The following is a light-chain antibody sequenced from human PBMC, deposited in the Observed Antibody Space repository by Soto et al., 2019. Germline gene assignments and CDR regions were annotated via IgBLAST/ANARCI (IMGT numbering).Light chain of an antibody. CDR2: GAS. CDR1: QIVTSSY. V-gene: IGKV3-20*01. J-gene: IGKJ4*01. CDR3: QQYGRSPA. Sequence: EIVLTQSPGTLSLSPGERATLSCRASQIVTSSYLAWYQQKPGQATRLLIYGASSRATGIPDRFSGSGSGTYFTLTISRLEPEDFAVYYCQQYGRSPAFGGGTKVEIK.